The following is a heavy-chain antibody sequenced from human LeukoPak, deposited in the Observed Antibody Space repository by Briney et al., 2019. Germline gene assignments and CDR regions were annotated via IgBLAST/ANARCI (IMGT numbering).Heavy chain of an antibody. CDR2: IYYSGST. CDR1: GGSISSYY. Sequence: SETLSLTCTVSGGSISSYYWSWIRQPPGKGLEWIGYIYYSGSTNYNPSLKSRVTISVGTSKNQFSLKLSSVTAADTAVYYCASAAGLYYFDYWGQGTLVTVSS. D-gene: IGHD6-13*01. V-gene: IGHV4-59*08. CDR3: ASAAGLYYFDY. J-gene: IGHJ4*02.